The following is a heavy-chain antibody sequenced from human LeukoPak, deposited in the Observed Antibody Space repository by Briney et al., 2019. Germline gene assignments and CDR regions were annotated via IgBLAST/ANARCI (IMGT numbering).Heavy chain of an antibody. D-gene: IGHD2-15*01. V-gene: IGHV3-53*01. CDR3: AAGPGYCSGGSCYIG. Sequence: GGSLRLSCAASGFIVSSKYMSWVRQAPGKGLEWVSVIYSGGSTHYADSVKGRFTISRDNSKNTLYLQMNSLRAEDTAVYYCAAGPGYCSGGSCYIGWGQGTLVTVSS. CDR2: IYSGGST. CDR1: GFIVSSKY. J-gene: IGHJ4*02.